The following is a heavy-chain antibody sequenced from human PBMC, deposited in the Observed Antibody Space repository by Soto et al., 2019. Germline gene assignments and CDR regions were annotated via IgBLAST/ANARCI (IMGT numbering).Heavy chain of an antibody. Sequence: QVQLVESGGGEVQPGRSLTISCAASGFTFSTYGMHWVRQTPGKGLEWVAVTSYDGTNKFYSDSVKGRFTISRDNFKNTLTLQMNSLRADDTAVYSCAKDLQSYGDYDYYCYGMDVWGVGTRVTVSS. CDR2: TSYDGTNK. J-gene: IGHJ6*04. CDR3: AKDLQSYGDYDYYCYGMDV. V-gene: IGHV3-30*18. CDR1: GFTFSTYG. D-gene: IGHD4-17*01.